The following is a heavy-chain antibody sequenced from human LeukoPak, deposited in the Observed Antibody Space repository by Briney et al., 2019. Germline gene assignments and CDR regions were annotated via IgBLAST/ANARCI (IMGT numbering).Heavy chain of an antibody. CDR2: INAGNGNT. CDR3: ARGPRAAADDY. V-gene: IGHV1-3*01. Sequence: ASVKVSCKASGYTFINFAINWGRQAPGQRPEWMGWINAGNGNTKYSQKFQGRVTITRDTSASTAYMELSSLASEDTAVYYCARGPRAAADDYWGQGTLVTVSS. CDR1: GYTFINFA. J-gene: IGHJ4*02. D-gene: IGHD6-13*01.